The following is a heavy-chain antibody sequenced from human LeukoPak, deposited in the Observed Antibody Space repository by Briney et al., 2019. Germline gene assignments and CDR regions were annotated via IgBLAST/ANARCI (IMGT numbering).Heavy chain of an antibody. CDR3: ARLLVPADPWFDP. CDR1: GGSISSSSYY. Sequence: SETLSLTCTVSGGSISSSSYYWGWIRQPPGKGLEWIGSIYYSGSTYYNPPLKSRVTISVDTSKNQFSLKLSSVTAADTAVYYCARLLVPADPWFDPWGQGTLVTVSS. CDR2: IYYSGST. D-gene: IGHD2-2*01. J-gene: IGHJ5*02. V-gene: IGHV4-39*01.